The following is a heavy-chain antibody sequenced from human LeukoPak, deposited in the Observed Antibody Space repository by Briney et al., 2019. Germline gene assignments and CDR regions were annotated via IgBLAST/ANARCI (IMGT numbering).Heavy chain of an antibody. Sequence: PGGSLRLSCAASGFTFSEYYMSWIRQAPGKGLEWVSYISSSGSTIYYADSVKGRFTISRDNAKNSLYLQMNSLRAEDTAVYYCARALHSNLRFLEWLDNPAWFDPWWQGTLVTVSS. CDR1: GFTFSEYY. J-gene: IGHJ5*02. CDR3: ARALHSNLRFLEWLDNPAWFDP. D-gene: IGHD3-3*01. CDR2: ISSSGSTI. V-gene: IGHV3-11*04.